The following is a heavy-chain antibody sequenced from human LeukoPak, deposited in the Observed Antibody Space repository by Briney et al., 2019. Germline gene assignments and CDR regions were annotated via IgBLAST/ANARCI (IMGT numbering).Heavy chain of an antibody. CDR1: GFTFSSYS. V-gene: IGHV3-21*01. CDR3: ERDFRPVGY. J-gene: IGHJ4*02. CDR2: ISSSSSYI. D-gene: IGHD1-26*01. Sequence: PGGSLRLSCAASGFTFSSYSMNWVRQAPGKGLEWVSSISSSSSYIYYADSVKGRFTISRDNAKNSLYLPMNSLRADDNAVDYCERDFRPVGYWGQGNPGTVSS.